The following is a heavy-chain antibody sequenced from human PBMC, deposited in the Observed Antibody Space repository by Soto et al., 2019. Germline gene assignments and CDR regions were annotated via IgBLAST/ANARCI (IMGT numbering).Heavy chain of an antibody. J-gene: IGHJ6*02. Sequence: SVKVSCKASGGTFSSYAISWVRQAPGQGLEWMGGIIPIFGTANYAQKFQGRVTITADESTSTAYMELSSLRSEDTAVYYCARSFVVQLASYYYYGMDVWGQGTTVTVSS. D-gene: IGHD2-21*01. CDR2: IIPIFGTA. CDR3: ARSFVVQLASYYYYGMDV. CDR1: GGTFSSYA. V-gene: IGHV1-69*13.